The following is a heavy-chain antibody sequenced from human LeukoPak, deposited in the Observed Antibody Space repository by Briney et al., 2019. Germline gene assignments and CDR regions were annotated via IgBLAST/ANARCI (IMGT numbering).Heavy chain of an antibody. CDR3: ARDNYSNYDYYYGMDV. Sequence: ASVKVSCKASAYTFTSYYIHWVRQAPGQGLECMGIISPSGGAPSYAQRFQGRVTMTRDTSTSTVYMELSSLRSEDTAVYYCARDNYSNYDYYYGMDVWGQGTTVTVSS. CDR2: ISPSGGAP. J-gene: IGHJ6*02. CDR1: AYTFTSYY. V-gene: IGHV1-46*01. D-gene: IGHD4-11*01.